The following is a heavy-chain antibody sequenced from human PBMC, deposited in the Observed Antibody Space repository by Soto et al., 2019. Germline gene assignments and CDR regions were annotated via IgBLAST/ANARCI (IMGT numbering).Heavy chain of an antibody. CDR3: ARDLWNGDSDWGGAFDI. Sequence: QVQLQESGPGLVKPSQTLSLTCTVSGGSISSGGYYWSWIRQHPGKGLEWIGYIYYRGSTYYNPSLKSRVTISVDTSKNQFSLKLSSVTAADTAVYYCARDLWNGDSDWGGAFDIWGQGTMVTVSS. J-gene: IGHJ3*02. D-gene: IGHD4-17*01. V-gene: IGHV4-31*03. CDR2: IYYRGST. CDR1: GGSISSGGYY.